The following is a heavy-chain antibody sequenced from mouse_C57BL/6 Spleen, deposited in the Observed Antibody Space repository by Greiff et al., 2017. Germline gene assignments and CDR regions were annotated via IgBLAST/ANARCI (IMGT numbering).Heavy chain of an antibody. D-gene: IGHD2-3*01. Sequence: EVKLMESGAELVRPGASVKLSCTASGFNIKDDYMHWVKQRPEQGLEWIGWIDPENGDTEYASKFQGKATITADTSSNTAYLQLSSLTSEDTAVYYCTTGSGYYPFAYWGKGTLVTVSA. CDR2: IDPENGDT. CDR3: TTGSGYYPFAY. CDR1: GFNIKDDY. V-gene: IGHV14-4*01. J-gene: IGHJ3*01.